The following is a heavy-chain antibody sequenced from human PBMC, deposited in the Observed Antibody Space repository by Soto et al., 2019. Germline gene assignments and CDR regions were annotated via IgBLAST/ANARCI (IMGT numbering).Heavy chain of an antibody. Sequence: EVQLLESGGGLVQPGGSLRLSCAASGFTFGSYGMTWVRQAPGKGLECVSGITAATGTTYHADSVKGRFTISRDLSTNTLFLQMNSLRAADSAVYYCAKAKGRSNFYYSGLDVWGQGTTVTVSS. D-gene: IGHD1-26*01. V-gene: IGHV3-23*01. CDR1: GFTFGSYG. CDR3: AKAKGRSNFYYSGLDV. J-gene: IGHJ6*02. CDR2: ITAATGTT.